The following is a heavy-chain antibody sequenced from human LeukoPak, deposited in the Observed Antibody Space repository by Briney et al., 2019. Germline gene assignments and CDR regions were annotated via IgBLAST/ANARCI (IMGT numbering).Heavy chain of an antibody. D-gene: IGHD1-26*01. Sequence: ASVKVSCKASGYTFTGYYMHWVRQAPGQGLEWMGWINPNSGGTNYAQKFQGRVTMTRDTSISKAYMELSRLRSDDTAVYYCARDAEDQWELLFYGMDVWGQGTTVTVSS. CDR1: GYTFTGYY. CDR3: ARDAEDQWELLFYGMDV. J-gene: IGHJ6*02. V-gene: IGHV1-2*02. CDR2: INPNSGGT.